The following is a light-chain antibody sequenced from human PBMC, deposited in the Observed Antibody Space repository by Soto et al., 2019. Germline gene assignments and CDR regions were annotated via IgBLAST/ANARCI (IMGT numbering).Light chain of an antibody. J-gene: IGKJ2*01. CDR2: DAS. Sequence: EILMTQSPAALSVSPGERATLSCRASQSVSSNLAWYQQKPGQAPRLLIYDASTRATGIPARFSGSGSGTEFTLTISRLQSEDFAIYYCQQYNNWPLYTFGQGTKLEIK. CDR1: QSVSSN. V-gene: IGKV3-15*01. CDR3: QQYNNWPLYT.